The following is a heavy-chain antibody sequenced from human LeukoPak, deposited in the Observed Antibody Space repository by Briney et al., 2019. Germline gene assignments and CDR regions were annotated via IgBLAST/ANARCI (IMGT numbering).Heavy chain of an antibody. D-gene: IGHD6-19*01. CDR3: ARGRFSSGWYISPRYYFDY. Sequence: SETLSLTCAVYGGSFSGYYWSWTRQPPGKGLEWIGQINHSGSTNYNPSLKSRVTISVDTSKNQFSLKLSSVTAADTAVYYCARGRFSSGWYISPRYYFDYWGQGTLVTVSS. CDR1: GGSFSGYY. CDR2: INHSGST. J-gene: IGHJ4*02. V-gene: IGHV4-34*01.